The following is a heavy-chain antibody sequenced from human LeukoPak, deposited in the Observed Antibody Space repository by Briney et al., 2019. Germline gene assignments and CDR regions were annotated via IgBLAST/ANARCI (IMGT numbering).Heavy chain of an antibody. CDR2: ISAYNGNT. CDR3: ARGGANCSGGRCPLNWFDR. Sequence: AAVTVSFKSSAYTFTNYGSTWVRQPPGQGLEGMGLISAYNGNTNYAQKLRGRVTMTIDKTTSATYMELRSMRSDDTAVYYCARGGANCSGGRCPLNWFDRWGKGTPVTVS. J-gene: IGHJ5*02. D-gene: IGHD2-15*01. V-gene: IGHV1-18*01. CDR1: AYTFTNYG.